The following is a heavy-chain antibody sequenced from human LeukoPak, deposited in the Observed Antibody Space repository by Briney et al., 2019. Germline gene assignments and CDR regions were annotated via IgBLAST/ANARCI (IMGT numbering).Heavy chain of an antibody. V-gene: IGHV3-23*01. J-gene: IGHJ4*02. CDR1: GFTFSSYA. CDR2: ISGSGGST. Sequence: GGSLRLSCAASGFTFSSYAMSWVRQAPGKGLEWVSAISGSGGSTYYADSVKGRFTISRDNSKNTLYLQMNSLRAEDTAVYYCAKQPYVWGSYRSHFDYWGQGTLVTVSS. CDR3: AKQPYVWGSYRSHFDY. D-gene: IGHD3-16*02.